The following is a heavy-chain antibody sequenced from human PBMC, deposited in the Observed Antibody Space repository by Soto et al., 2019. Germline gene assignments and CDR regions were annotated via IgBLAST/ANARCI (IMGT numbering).Heavy chain of an antibody. CDR2: INPNSGGT. CDR3: AIIAVAGFNCIDV. J-gene: IGHJ6*02. D-gene: IGHD6-19*01. CDR1: GYTFTGYY. V-gene: IGHV1-2*04. Sequence: GASVKVSCKASGYTFTGYYMHWVRQAPGQGLEWMGWINPNSGGTNYAQKFQGWVTMTRDTSISTAYMELSRLRSDDTAVYYCAIIAVAGFNCIDVWGQGTTVTVSS.